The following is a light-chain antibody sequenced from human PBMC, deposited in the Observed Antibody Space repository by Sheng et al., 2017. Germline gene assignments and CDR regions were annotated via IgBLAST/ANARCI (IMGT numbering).Light chain of an antibody. Sequence: EIVLTQSPGTLSLSPGERATLSCRASHPVSIDSLAWYQQKPGQAPRLLVYGASSRASGTPDRFRGSGSESDFTLTITRLEPEDFAVYYCQQYGTSLLTFGGGTKVEI. V-gene: IGKV3-20*01. CDR1: HPVSIDS. CDR3: QQYGTSLLT. CDR2: GAS. J-gene: IGKJ4*01.